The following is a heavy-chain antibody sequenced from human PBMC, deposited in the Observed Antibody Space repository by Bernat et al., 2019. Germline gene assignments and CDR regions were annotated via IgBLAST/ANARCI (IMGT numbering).Heavy chain of an antibody. CDR1: GFTFTTYW. V-gene: IGHV3-7*03. J-gene: IGHJ4*02. CDR3: STGGIVHWRQDN. Sequence: EVQLVESGGGLVQPGGSLRLSCAASGFTFTTYWMSWVRQAPGKGLEWVANIKQDGSDKYYVDSVKGRFTISRDNAKNSLFLQMNSLRDEDTAVYYCSTGGIVHWRQDNWGRGTLVTVSS. D-gene: IGHD2-21*01. CDR2: IKQDGSDK.